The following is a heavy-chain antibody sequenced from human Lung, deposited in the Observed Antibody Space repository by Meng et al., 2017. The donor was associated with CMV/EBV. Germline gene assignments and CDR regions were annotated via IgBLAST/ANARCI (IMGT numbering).Heavy chain of an antibody. D-gene: IGHD3-22*01. CDR1: GFTFSGYE. V-gene: IGHV3-48*03. CDR2: ISSSGNIK. Sequence: SCVVSGFTFSGYEMNWVRLAPGKVLEWVSYISSSGNIKYYADSVKGRFTISRDNARNSLFLQMNSLRVEDTAVYFCAKDAARQYYDSSGYYFDYWXLGTLVTVSS. J-gene: IGHJ4*02. CDR3: AKDAARQYYDSSGYYFDY.